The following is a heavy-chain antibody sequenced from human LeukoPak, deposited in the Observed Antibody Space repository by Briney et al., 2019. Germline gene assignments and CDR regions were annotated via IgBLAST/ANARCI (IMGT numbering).Heavy chain of an antibody. CDR1: GFTFSSYA. J-gene: IGHJ6*03. V-gene: IGHV3-23*01. CDR3: AREKQLYREQDYYYYYYMDV. CDR2: ISGSGGST. Sequence: PGGSLRLSCAASGFTFSSYAMSWVRQAPGKGLEWVSAISGSGGSTYYADSVKGRFTISRDNAKNTLYLQMNSLRAEDTAVYYCAREKQLYREQDYYYYYYMDVWGKGTTVTVSS. D-gene: IGHD6-13*01.